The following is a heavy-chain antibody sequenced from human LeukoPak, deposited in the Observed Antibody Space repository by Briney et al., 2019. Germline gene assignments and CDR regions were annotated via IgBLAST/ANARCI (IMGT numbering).Heavy chain of an antibody. CDR2: ISWNSGSI. CDR1: GLTFDDYA. V-gene: IGHV3-9*03. CDR3: AKAPAGTVGGDAFDI. J-gene: IGHJ3*02. Sequence: PGGSLRLSCAASGLTFDDYAMHWVRQAPGKGLEWVSGISWNSGSIGYADSVKGRFTISRDNAKNSLYLQMNSLRAEDMALYYCAKAPAGTVGGDAFDIWGQGTMVTVSS. D-gene: IGHD6-13*01.